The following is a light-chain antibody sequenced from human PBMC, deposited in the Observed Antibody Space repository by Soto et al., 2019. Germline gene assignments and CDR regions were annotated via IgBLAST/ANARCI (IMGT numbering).Light chain of an antibody. Sequence: EIVLTQSPGTLSLSPGERATLSCRASQSVSSSYFAWYQQKPGQAPRLLIYGASSRATGIPDRFSGSGSGTDFTRTISILEPEDFAVYYCQQYGSSLPYTFGQGTKLEIK. CDR2: GAS. CDR1: QSVSSSY. V-gene: IGKV3-20*01. CDR3: QQYGSSLPYT. J-gene: IGKJ2*01.